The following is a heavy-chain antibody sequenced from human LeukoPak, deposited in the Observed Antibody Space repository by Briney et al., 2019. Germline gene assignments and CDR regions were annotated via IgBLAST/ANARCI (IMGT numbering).Heavy chain of an antibody. V-gene: IGHV3-48*03. CDR3: ARDRRNYYGSDP. CDR2: ISSSGSTI. CDR1: GFTFSSYE. Sequence: GGSLRLSCAASGFTFSSYEMNWVRQAPGKGMEWVSYISSSGSTIYYADSVKGRFTISRDNAKNSLYLQMNSLRAEDTAVYYCARDRRNYYGSDPWGQGTLVTVSS. J-gene: IGHJ5*02. D-gene: IGHD3-10*01.